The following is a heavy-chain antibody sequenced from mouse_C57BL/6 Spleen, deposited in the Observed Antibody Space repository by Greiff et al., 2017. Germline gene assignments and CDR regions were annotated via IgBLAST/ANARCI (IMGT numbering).Heavy chain of an antibody. CDR1: GYTFTSYW. Sequence: QVQLQQPGAELVMPGASVKLSCKASGYTFTSYWMHWVKQRPGQGLEWIGELDPSDSYTNYNQKFKGKSTLTVDKSSSTAYMQLSSLTSEDSAVXYCARGDGGYYIDYWGQGTTLTVSS. J-gene: IGHJ2*01. V-gene: IGHV1-69*01. D-gene: IGHD1-1*02. CDR2: LDPSDSYT. CDR3: ARGDGGYYIDY.